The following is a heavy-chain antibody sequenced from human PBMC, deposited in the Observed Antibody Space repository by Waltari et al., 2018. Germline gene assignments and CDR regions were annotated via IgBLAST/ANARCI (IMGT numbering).Heavy chain of an antibody. D-gene: IGHD3-10*01. CDR2: IKSKTDGGTT. V-gene: IGHV3-15*01. Sequence: VQLVESGGGVVQPGRSLRLSCAASGFTFSSYAMHWVRRGPGKGLEWVCRIKSKTDGGTTDYAAPVKGRFTISRDDSKHTLYLQMNSLKTEDTAVYYCTSGGGDYWGQGTLVTVSS. CDR3: TSGGGDY. CDR1: GFTFSSYA. J-gene: IGHJ4*02.